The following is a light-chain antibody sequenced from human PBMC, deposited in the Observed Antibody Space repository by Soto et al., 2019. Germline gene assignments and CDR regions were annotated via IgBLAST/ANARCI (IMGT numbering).Light chain of an antibody. Sequence: EIVMTQSPATLSVSPGERATLSCRASQSVYSNLAWYQQKPGQAPRLLIYGASSRATGIPARFSGSGSGTEFTLTIRSLQSEDFAAYYCQQYNNWPYTFGPGTKVDIK. J-gene: IGKJ3*01. V-gene: IGKV3-15*01. CDR2: GAS. CDR1: QSVYSN. CDR3: QQYNNWPYT.